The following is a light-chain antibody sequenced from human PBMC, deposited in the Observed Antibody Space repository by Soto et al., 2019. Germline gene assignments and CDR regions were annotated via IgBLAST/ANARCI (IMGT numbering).Light chain of an antibody. Sequence: IVWTHSPGTLAFSPGGIATLSFRASQSVSSYLAWYQQKPGQAPRLLIYDASNRATGIPARFSGSGSGTDFTLTISSLEPEDFAVYYCQQRRNWPPLTFGGGTKVDIK. CDR2: DAS. V-gene: IGKV3-11*01. J-gene: IGKJ4*01. CDR3: QQRRNWPPLT. CDR1: QSVSSY.